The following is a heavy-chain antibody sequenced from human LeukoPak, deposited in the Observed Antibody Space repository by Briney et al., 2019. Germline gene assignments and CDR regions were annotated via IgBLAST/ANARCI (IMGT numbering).Heavy chain of an antibody. CDR3: AGFTIFGVVTKRYNWFDP. D-gene: IGHD3-3*01. CDR1: GGSFSGYY. J-gene: IGHJ5*02. V-gene: IGHV4-34*01. Sequence: SEALSLTCAVYGGSFSGYYWSWIRQPPGKGLEWIGEINHSGSTNYNPSLKSRVTISVDTSKNQFSLKLSSVTAADTAVYYCAGFTIFGVVTKRYNWFDPWGQGTLVTVSS. CDR2: INHSGST.